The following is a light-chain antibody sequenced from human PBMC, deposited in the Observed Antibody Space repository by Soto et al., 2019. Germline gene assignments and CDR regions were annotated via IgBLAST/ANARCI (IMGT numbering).Light chain of an antibody. Sequence: QAVVTQEPSLTVSPGGTVTLTCGSSTGAVTSSHYPYWFQQKPGQARRALIYDTSNKHSWTPARFSGSLLGGKPALILSGAQPEDEADYYCSLSYSDVRVFGGGTQLTVL. J-gene: IGLJ3*02. CDR1: TGAVTSSHY. CDR2: DTS. V-gene: IGLV7-46*01. CDR3: SLSYSDVRV.